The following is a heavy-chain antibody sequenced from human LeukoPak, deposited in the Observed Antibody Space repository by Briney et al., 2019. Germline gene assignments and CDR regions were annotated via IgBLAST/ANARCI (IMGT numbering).Heavy chain of an antibody. CDR3: AREWPWYYYDSSGHDAFDI. CDR2: IRYDGGDK. CDR1: GFTFSSYG. J-gene: IGHJ3*02. V-gene: IGHV3-30*02. D-gene: IGHD3-22*01. Sequence: QPGGSLRLSCAASGFTFSSYGMHWVRQAPGKGLEWVAFIRYDGGDKSCIDSVKGRFSISRDNSKNALYLQMNSLRAEDTAVYYCAREWPWYYYDSSGHDAFDIWGQGTMVTVSS.